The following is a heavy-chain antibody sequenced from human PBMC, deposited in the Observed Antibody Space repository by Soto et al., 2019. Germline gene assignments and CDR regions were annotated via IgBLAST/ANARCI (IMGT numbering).Heavy chain of an antibody. J-gene: IGHJ6*02. D-gene: IGHD6-13*01. CDR2: IWYDGSNK. CDR1: GFTFSSYG. CDR3: AKVSIPASGQEPLPYPLDV. V-gene: IGHV3-33*06. Sequence: GGSLRLSCAASGFTFSSYGMHWVRQAPGKRLEWVAVIWYDGSNKYYADSVKGRFTVSRDHPKDTLFLQMNSLRAEDTAVYYCAKVSIPASGQEPLPYPLDVWGQGPRSPSP.